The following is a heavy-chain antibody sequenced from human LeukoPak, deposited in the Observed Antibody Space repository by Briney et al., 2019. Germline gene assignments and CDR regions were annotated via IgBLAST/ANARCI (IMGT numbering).Heavy chain of an antibody. D-gene: IGHD4-17*01. Sequence: QPGGSLRLSCAASGFTFSSYAMHWVRQAPGKGLEWVAVISYDGSNKYYADSVKGRFTISRDNSKNTLYLQMNSLRAEDTAVYYCARDAPMQFTVNLEYWGQGTLVTVSS. V-gene: IGHV3-30*04. J-gene: IGHJ4*02. CDR3: ARDAPMQFTVNLEY. CDR2: ISYDGSNK. CDR1: GFTFSSYA.